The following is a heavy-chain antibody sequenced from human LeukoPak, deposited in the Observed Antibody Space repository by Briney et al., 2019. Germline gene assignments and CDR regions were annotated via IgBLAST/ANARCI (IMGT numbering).Heavy chain of an antibody. CDR2: IIPIFGTA. Sequence: ASVKVSCKASGGTFSSYAISWVRQAPGQGLEWMGGIIPIFGTANYAQKFQGRVTITADESTSTAYMELSSLRSEDTAVYYCARQTGGGKPYYFDYWGQGTLVTVSS. D-gene: IGHD1-14*01. V-gene: IGHV1-69*13. CDR3: ARQTGGGKPYYFDY. CDR1: GGTFSSYA. J-gene: IGHJ4*02.